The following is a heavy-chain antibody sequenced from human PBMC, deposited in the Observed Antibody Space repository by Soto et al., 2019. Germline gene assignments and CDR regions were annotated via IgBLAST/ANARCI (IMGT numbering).Heavy chain of an antibody. CDR3: AREDPYYYDSSGYYRAFDI. D-gene: IGHD3-22*01. CDR2: IYDSGST. CDR1: GGSISSYS. J-gene: IGHJ3*02. Sequence: SETLSLTCTVSGGSISSYSWSWIRQPPGKGLEWIGYIYDSGSTNYNPSLKSRVTTSVDTSKNQFSLKLSSVTAEETAVYYCAREDPYYYDSSGYYRAFDIWGQGTMVT. V-gene: IGHV4-59*01.